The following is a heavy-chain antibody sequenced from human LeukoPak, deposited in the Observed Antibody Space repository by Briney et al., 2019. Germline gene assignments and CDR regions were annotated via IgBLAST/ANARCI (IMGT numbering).Heavy chain of an antibody. CDR2: INSDGTST. V-gene: IGHV3-74*01. CDR1: AFTFRSFW. D-gene: IGHD2-2*01. Sequence: GGSLRLSCAVSAFTFRSFWMHWVRQAPGKGLLWVSRINSDGTSTTYADSVKGRFTISRDNAKNTVYLQMNSLRAEDTAVYYCARTLGVPSAFDPWGQGTLVTVSS. CDR3: ARTLGVPSAFDP. J-gene: IGHJ5*02.